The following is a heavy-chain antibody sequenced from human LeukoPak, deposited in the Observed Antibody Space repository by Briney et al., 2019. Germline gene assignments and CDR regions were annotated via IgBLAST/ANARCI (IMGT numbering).Heavy chain of an antibody. CDR2: INSDGSST. Sequence: GGSLRLSCAASGFTFSSYWMHWVRQAPGKGLVWVSRINSDGSSTSYADSVKGRFTLSRDNSKNTLYLQMNSLRAKDTALYYCAKNGYNSGWYDSWGQGILVTVSS. V-gene: IGHV3-74*01. D-gene: IGHD6-25*01. CDR3: AKNGYNSGWYDS. J-gene: IGHJ5*01. CDR1: GFTFSSYW.